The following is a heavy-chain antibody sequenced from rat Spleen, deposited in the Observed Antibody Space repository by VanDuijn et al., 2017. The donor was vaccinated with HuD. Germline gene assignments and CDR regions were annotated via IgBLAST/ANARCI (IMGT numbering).Heavy chain of an antibody. CDR2: IIYDGSST. D-gene: IGHD1-11*01. Sequence: EVQLVESGGGLVQPGRSLKLSCAASGFTFSNYYMAWVRQAPKKGLEWVATIIYDGSSTYYRDSVKGRFTISRDNAKSTLYLKMDSLRSEDTATYYCATRMGKTVVKATEGIVHYWYFDFWGPGTMVTVSS. CDR1: GFTFSNYY. CDR3: ATRMGKTVVKATEGIVHYWYFDF. J-gene: IGHJ1*01. V-gene: IGHV5S10*01.